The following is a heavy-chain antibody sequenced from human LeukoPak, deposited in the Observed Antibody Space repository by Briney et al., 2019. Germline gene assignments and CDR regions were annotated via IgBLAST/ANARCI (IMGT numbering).Heavy chain of an antibody. CDR3: AREGGYSYGDAPLHFDY. CDR1: GGSINSGSYY. V-gene: IGHV4-61*02. J-gene: IGHJ4*02. Sequence: PSETLSLTCTVSGGSINSGSYYWSWIRQPAGKGLEWIGRIDTSGSTNYNPSLKSRVTISVDTSKNQFSLKLNSVTAADTAVYYCAREGGYSYGDAPLHFDYWGQGTLVTVSS. D-gene: IGHD5-18*01. CDR2: IDTSGST.